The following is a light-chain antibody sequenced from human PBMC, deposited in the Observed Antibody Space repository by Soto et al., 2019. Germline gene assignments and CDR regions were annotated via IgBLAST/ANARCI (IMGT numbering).Light chain of an antibody. CDR2: AAS. Sequence: EIVMMQSPVTLSVSPGERAALSCRASQSVARNLAWFQQKPGQAPRLLIYAASTRATGIPARFSGSGSGTEFTLTISSLQSEDFAVYFCQQYSNWPRTFGGGTKVEIK. V-gene: IGKV3-15*01. J-gene: IGKJ4*01. CDR3: QQYSNWPRT. CDR1: QSVARN.